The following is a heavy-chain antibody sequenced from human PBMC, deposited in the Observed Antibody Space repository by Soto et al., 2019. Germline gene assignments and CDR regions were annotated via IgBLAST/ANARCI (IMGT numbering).Heavy chain of an antibody. CDR2: IFYRGNT. V-gene: IGHV4-39*07. Sequence: SETLSLTCTVSGGSVRGSLYYWGWIRQPPGKGLEWIGNIFYRGNTYYNPSFKSRLTISVDTSTSQISLRLTSVTAADSAVYYCQGGDFWGQGTRVTVSS. CDR1: GGSVRGSLYY. J-gene: IGHJ4*02. D-gene: IGHD3-16*01. CDR3: QGGDF.